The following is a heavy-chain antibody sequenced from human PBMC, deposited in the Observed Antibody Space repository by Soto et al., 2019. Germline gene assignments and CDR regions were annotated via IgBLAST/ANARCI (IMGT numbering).Heavy chain of an antibody. V-gene: IGHV1-46*01. D-gene: IGHD3-22*01. CDR2: INPSGGST. CDR1: GYTFTSYY. CDR3: ARGGRNMIVVVPFDY. Sequence: QVQLVQSGAEVKKPGASVKVSCKASGYTFTSYYMHWVRQAPGQGLEWMGIINPSGGSTSYAQKFQGRVTMTRDTSTSTVYMELSSLRSEDTAVYYCARGGRNMIVVVPFDYWGQGTLVTVSS. J-gene: IGHJ4*02.